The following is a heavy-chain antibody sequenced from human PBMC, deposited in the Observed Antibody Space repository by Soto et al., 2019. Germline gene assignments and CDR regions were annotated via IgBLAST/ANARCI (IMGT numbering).Heavy chain of an antibody. Sequence: QVQLVQSGAEVKKPGSSVKVSCKASGGTFSSYTISWVRQAPGQGLEWMGRIIPILGIANYAQKFQGRVTITADKSTSTAYMELSSMRAEDTAVYYGARRYYYGSRYGMDVWGQGTTDTVSS. V-gene: IGHV1-69*02. J-gene: IGHJ6*02. CDR2: IIPILGIA. CDR3: ARRYYYGSRYGMDV. CDR1: GGTFSSYT. D-gene: IGHD3-10*01.